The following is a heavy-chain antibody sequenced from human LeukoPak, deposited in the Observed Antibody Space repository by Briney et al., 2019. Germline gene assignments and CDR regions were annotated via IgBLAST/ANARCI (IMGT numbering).Heavy chain of an antibody. CDR3: AKDKVVVVPAAKNYYYYYYMDV. D-gene: IGHD2-2*01. CDR1: GFTFDDYA. CDR2: ISWNSGSI. J-gene: IGHJ6*03. Sequence: PGGSLRLSCAASGFTFDDYAMHWVRQAPGKGLEWVSGISWNSGSIGYADSVKGRFTISRDNAKNSLYLQMNSLRAEDTALYYCAKDKVVVVPAAKNYYYYYYMDVWGKGTTVTVSS. V-gene: IGHV3-9*01.